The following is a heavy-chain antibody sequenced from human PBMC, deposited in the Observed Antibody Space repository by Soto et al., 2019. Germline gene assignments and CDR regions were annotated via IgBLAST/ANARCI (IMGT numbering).Heavy chain of an antibody. V-gene: IGHV4-39*01. CDR3: ARQDDFWSGSNWFDP. CDR2: VYYNGFT. J-gene: IGHJ5*02. CDR1: GGSITSSNYY. Sequence: PSETLSLTCTVSGGSITSSNYYWGWIRQPPGKGLQWIGNVYYNGFTYYNPSLKSRVTISVDTSKNHFSLKLTSVTAADTAAYYCARQDDFWSGSNWFDPWGQGTLVTVSS. D-gene: IGHD3-3*01.